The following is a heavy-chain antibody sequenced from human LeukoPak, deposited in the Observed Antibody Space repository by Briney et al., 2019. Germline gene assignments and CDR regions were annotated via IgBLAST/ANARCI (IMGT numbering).Heavy chain of an antibody. D-gene: IGHD3-10*01. CDR1: GFSFSTFG. CDR3: AKDHGSGYPDAFDI. J-gene: IGHJ3*02. V-gene: IGHV3-48*01. CDR2: ISTSSMTI. Sequence: PGGSLRLSCVASGFSFSTFGMNWVRQVPGKGLEWISYISTSSMTIYYADSVKGRFTISRDNAKNSLYLQMNSLRAGDTALYYCAKDHGSGYPDAFDIWGQGTMVTVSS.